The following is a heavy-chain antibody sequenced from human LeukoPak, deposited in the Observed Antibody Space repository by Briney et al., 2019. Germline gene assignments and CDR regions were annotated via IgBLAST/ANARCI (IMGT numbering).Heavy chain of an antibody. CDR2: IWSDGHNR. D-gene: IGHD2-8*02. CDR3: AKDPGASVSGFHMDV. Sequence: GGSLRLSCAASGFTFRNYGMHWVRQATGKGLERVSFIWSDGHNRFYADSVKGRFTISRDNSKNMLYLQMDALRAEDTALYFCAKDPGASVSGFHMDVWGKGTTVIVSS. CDR1: GFTFRNYG. V-gene: IGHV3-30*02. J-gene: IGHJ6*03.